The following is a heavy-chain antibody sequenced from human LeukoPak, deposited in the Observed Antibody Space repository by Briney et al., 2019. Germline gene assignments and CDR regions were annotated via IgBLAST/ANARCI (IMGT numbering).Heavy chain of an antibody. CDR3: AKDRTYSSGWSFDY. V-gene: IGHV3-9*01. Sequence: QPGRSLRLSCAASGFTFDDYAMHWVRQAPGKGLEWVSGISWNSGSIGYADSVKGRFTISRDNAKNSLYLQMNSLRAEDTALYYCAKDRTYSSGWSFDYWGQGTLVTVSS. CDR2: ISWNSGSI. D-gene: IGHD6-19*01. CDR1: GFTFDDYA. J-gene: IGHJ4*02.